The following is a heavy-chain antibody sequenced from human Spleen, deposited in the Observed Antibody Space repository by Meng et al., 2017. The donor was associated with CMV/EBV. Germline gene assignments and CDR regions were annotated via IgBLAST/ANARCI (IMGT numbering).Heavy chain of an antibody. CDR2: IYPDDSHT. V-gene: IGHV5-51*01. Sequence: GESLKISCKGSGYTFTNFWILWVRQTPEKGLEWMGIIYPDDSHTMYNPSFQGLVTMSADKSISTAYLQWDSLKASDTAIYFCARPNTLGYSSNSGLDVWGQGTTVTVSS. D-gene: IGHD2-2*03. J-gene: IGHJ6*02. CDR1: GYTFTNFW. CDR3: ARPNTLGYSSNSGLDV.